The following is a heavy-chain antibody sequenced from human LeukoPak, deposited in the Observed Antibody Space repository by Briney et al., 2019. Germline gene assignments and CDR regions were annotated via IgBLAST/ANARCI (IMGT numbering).Heavy chain of an antibody. CDR2: IYYSGST. CDR1: GGSVSSGSDY. CDR3: ARQTGYSSGWYGFDY. J-gene: IGHJ4*02. D-gene: IGHD6-19*01. V-gene: IGHV4-61*01. Sequence: SETLSLTCTVSGGSVSSGSDYWSWIRQPPGKGLEWIGYIYYSGSTNYNPSLKSRVTISVDTSKNQFSLKLSSVTAADTAVYYCARQTGYSSGWYGFDYWGQGTLVTVSS.